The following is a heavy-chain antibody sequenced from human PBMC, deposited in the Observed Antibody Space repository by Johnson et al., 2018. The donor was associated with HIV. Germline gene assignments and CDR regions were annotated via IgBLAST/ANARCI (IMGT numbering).Heavy chain of an antibody. CDR1: GFTVSSNY. D-gene: IGHD1-26*01. V-gene: IGHV3-53*01. J-gene: IGHJ3*01. CDR3: ARESANSGRYSGAFDV. Sequence: VPLVESGGGLLLPGRSLRLSCAASGFTVSSNYMSWVRQAPGKGLAWVSVIHSGGTPYYADSVKGRFTISRENSKNTLYLQMNSLRAEDTAVYYCARESANSGRYSGAFDVWGQGTMVIVSS. CDR2: IHSGGTP.